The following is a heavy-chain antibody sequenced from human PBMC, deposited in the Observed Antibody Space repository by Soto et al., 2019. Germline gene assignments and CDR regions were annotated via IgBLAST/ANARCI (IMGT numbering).Heavy chain of an antibody. CDR1: GFTFSSYA. J-gene: IGHJ4*02. Sequence: GGSLRLSCAASGFTFSSYAMSWVRQAPGKGLEWVSAISGSGGSTYYADSVKGRFTISRDNSKNTLYLQMNSLRAEDTAVYYCAKDSPDRIRLWPQELTLKLGLIDYWGQATLVTVSS. CDR2: ISGSGGST. D-gene: IGHD5-18*01. V-gene: IGHV3-23*01. CDR3: AKDSPDRIRLWPQELTLKLGLIDY.